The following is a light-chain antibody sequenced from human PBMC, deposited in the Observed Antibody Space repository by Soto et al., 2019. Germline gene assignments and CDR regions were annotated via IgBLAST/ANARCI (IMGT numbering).Light chain of an antibody. CDR1: QSVGSY. J-gene: IGKJ2*01. CDR3: QQRSNWPRT. Sequence: ETVLTQSPATLSLSPGDRATLSCRASQSVGSYLAWYQQKPGQTPRLLIYDASNRALSIPTRFSGSGSGTDFTLTISSLEPEDFAVYHCQQRSNWPRTFGQGTKLEIK. CDR2: DAS. V-gene: IGKV3-11*01.